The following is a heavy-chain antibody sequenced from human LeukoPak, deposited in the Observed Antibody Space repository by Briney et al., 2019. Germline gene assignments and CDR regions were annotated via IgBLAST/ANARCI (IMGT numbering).Heavy chain of an antibody. J-gene: IGHJ5*02. Sequence: PSETLSLTCAVYGGSFSGYYWSWIRQPPGKGLEWIGEINHSGSTNYNPSLKSRVTISVDTSKNQFSLKLSSVTAADTAVYYCARGLLRGYSYGLRNNWFDPWGQGTLVTVSS. V-gene: IGHV4-34*01. CDR3: ARGLLRGYSYGLRNNWFDP. D-gene: IGHD5-18*01. CDR2: INHSGST. CDR1: GGSFSGYY.